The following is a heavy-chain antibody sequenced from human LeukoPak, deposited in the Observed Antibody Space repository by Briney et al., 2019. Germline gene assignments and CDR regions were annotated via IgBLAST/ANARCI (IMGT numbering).Heavy chain of an antibody. V-gene: IGHV4-59*01. D-gene: IGHD1-26*01. Sequence: SETLSLTCTVSGGSISSYYWSWIRQPPGKRLERIGYIYYSGSTNYNPSLKSRVTISVDTSKNQFSLKLSSVTAADTAVYYCARRRTGSYNLYYYYGMDVWGQGTTVTVSS. CDR2: IYYSGST. CDR3: ARRRTGSYNLYYYYGMDV. J-gene: IGHJ6*02. CDR1: GGSISSYY.